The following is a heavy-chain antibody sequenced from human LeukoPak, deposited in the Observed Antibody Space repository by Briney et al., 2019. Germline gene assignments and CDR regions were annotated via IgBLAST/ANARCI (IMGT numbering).Heavy chain of an antibody. D-gene: IGHD4-17*01. Sequence: GGSLRLSCAASGFTFSAYSMNWVRQAPGKGLEWVSSISRSSSAIDYADSVKGRFTISRDNAKNSLYLQMNSLRDEDTAVYYCARYQCDRLLSQYGDRCYYYKGMDVWGQGTTVTVSS. V-gene: IGHV3-48*02. J-gene: IGHJ6*02. CDR3: ARYQCDRLLSQYGDRCYYYKGMDV. CDR1: GFTFSAYS. CDR2: ISRSSSAI.